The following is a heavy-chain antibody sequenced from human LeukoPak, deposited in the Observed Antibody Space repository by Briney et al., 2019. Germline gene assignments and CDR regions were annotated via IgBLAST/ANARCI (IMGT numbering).Heavy chain of an antibody. CDR3: ARAWIAVAGPGTSDY. V-gene: IGHV1-18*01. CDR2: ISPHNGNT. J-gene: IGHJ4*02. Sequence: ASVKVSCKASGYTFISYGINWVRQAPGQGLEWMGWISPHNGNTNYAQKLQGRVTMTTDTSTSTAYMEVRSLRSDDTAVYYCARAWIAVAGPGTSDYWGQRTLVMVSS. CDR1: GYTFISYG. D-gene: IGHD6-19*01.